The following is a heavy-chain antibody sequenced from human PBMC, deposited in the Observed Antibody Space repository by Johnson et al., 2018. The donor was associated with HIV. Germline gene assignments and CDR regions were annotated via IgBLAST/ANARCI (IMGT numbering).Heavy chain of an antibody. Sequence: LVESGGGLVQSGRSLRLSCAASGFTFDDYAMHWVRQAPGKGLEWVSGISWNSGSIGYADSVKGRFTISRDNAKNCLYLQMNSLRTEDTALYYCGKDISPWAAGHSGAFDIWGQGKMVTVSS. CDR2: ISWNSGSI. CDR3: GKDISPWAAGHSGAFDI. CDR1: GFTFDDYA. V-gene: IGHV3-9*01. D-gene: IGHD6-13*01. J-gene: IGHJ3*02.